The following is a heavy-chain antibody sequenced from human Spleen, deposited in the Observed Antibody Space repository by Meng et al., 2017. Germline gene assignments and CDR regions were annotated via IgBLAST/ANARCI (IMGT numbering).Heavy chain of an antibody. CDR3: ARGGDLVGATTSFDY. V-gene: IGHV4-59*01. Sequence: SETLSLTCTVSGGSISSYYWSCIRQPPGKGLEWIGYIYYSGSTNYNPSLKSRVTISVDTSKNQFSLKLSSVTAADTAVYYCARGGDLVGATTSFDYWGQGTLVTVSS. D-gene: IGHD1-26*01. J-gene: IGHJ4*02. CDR2: IYYSGST. CDR1: GGSISSYY.